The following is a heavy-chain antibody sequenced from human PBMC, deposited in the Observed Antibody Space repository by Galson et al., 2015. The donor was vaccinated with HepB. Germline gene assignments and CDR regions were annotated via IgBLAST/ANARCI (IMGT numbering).Heavy chain of an antibody. CDR1: GFTFSSYE. V-gene: IGHV3-48*03. D-gene: IGHD3-9*01. Sequence: SLRLSCAASGFTFSSYEMNWVRQAPGKGLEWVSYISSSGSTIYYADSVKGRFTISRDNAKNSLYLQMNSLRAEDTAVYYCARVFWSSILGYWGQGTLVTVSS. CDR3: ARVFWSSILGY. J-gene: IGHJ4*02. CDR2: ISSSGSTI.